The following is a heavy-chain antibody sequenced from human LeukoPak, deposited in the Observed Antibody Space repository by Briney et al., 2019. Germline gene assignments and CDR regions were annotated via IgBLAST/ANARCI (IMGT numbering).Heavy chain of an antibody. V-gene: IGHV3-48*02. CDR3: ARDGYSGVPLGH. Sequence: GGSLRLSCAASGFTFSTYNMNWVRQAPGKGLEWISYITSTGTTIYYADSVKGRFTISRDNAKNSLYLQLNGLRDDDTAMYYCARDGYSGVPLGHWGQGTLVTVSS. CDR1: GFTFSTYN. CDR2: ITSTGTTI. J-gene: IGHJ4*02. D-gene: IGHD2-15*01.